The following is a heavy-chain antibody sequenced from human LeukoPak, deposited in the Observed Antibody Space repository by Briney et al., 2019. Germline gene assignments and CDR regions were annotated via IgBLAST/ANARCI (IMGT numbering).Heavy chain of an antibody. Sequence: YPSETLSLTCTVSGGSISSGSYYWRWIRQPAGKGLEWIGYIYYSGSTNYNPSLKSRVTISVDTSKNQFSLKLSSVTAADTAVYYCARVYYSSSYDYWYFDLWGRGTLVTVSS. CDR2: IYYSGST. CDR3: ARVYYSSSYDYWYFDL. V-gene: IGHV4-61*10. J-gene: IGHJ2*01. D-gene: IGHD6-13*01. CDR1: GGSISSGSYY.